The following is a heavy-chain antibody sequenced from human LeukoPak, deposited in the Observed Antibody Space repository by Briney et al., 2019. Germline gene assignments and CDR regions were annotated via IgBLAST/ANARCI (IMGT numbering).Heavy chain of an antibody. J-gene: IGHJ6*02. CDR3: ARLAARQILGYYGMDV. CDR1: GFTFSNYW. CDR2: IRSDGGDT. Sequence: GGSLRLSCEASGFTFSNYWMHLVRQVPGKGLVWVSRIRSDGGDTTYADFVQGRFTISRDNVKNMLYLQMNSLRAEDTAVYYCARLAARQILGYYGMDVWGQGTTVTVSS. D-gene: IGHD6-6*01. V-gene: IGHV3-74*01.